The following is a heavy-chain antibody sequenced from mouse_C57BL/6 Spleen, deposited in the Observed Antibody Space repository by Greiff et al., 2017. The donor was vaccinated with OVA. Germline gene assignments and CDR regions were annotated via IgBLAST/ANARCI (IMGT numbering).Heavy chain of an antibody. CDR1: GYSITSGYY. V-gene: IGHV3-6*01. CDR3: ARDYDYDAWFAY. D-gene: IGHD2-4*01. J-gene: IGHJ3*01. CDR2: ISYDGSN. Sequence: ESGPGLVKPSQSLSLTCSVTGYSITSGYYWNWIRQFPGNKLEWMGYISYDGSNNYNPSLKNRISITRDTSTNQFFLKLNSVTTEDTATYYCARDYDYDAWFAYWGQGTLVTVSA.